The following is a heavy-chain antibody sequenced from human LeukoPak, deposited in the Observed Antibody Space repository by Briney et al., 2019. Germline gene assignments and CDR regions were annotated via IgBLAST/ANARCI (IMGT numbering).Heavy chain of an antibody. V-gene: IGHV3-48*04. D-gene: IGHD1-26*01. J-gene: IGHJ4*02. Sequence: GGSLRLSCAAFGFTFSNYPMNWVRQAPGKGLEWVSNVRPGDSARSYADSVKGRSTIFRDNAKNTLYLQMNSLRAEDTAVYYCVRDLGGRSGHWGQGTLVTVSS. CDR2: VRPGDSAR. CDR3: VRDLGGRSGH. CDR1: GFTFSNYP.